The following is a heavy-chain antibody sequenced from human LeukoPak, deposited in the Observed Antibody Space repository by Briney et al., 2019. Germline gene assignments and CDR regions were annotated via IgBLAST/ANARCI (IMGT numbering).Heavy chain of an antibody. CDR1: GGSFSGYY. CDR3: ARGGSIAAAGNYDAFDI. CDR2: INHSGST. J-gene: IGHJ3*02. Sequence: PSETLSLTCAVYGGSFSGYYWSWIRQPPGKGLEWIGEINHSGSTNYNPSLKSRVIISVDTSKNQFSLKLSSVTAADTAVYYCARGGSIAAAGNYDAFDIWGQGTMVTVSS. V-gene: IGHV4-34*01. D-gene: IGHD6-13*01.